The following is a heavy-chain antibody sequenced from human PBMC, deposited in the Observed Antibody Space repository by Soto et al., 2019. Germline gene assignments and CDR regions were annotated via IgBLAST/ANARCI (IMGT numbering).Heavy chain of an antibody. V-gene: IGHV4-30-4*01. CDR2: IFDSGST. J-gene: IGHJ2*01. Sequence: QVQLQESGPGLVKPSETLSLTCTVSGGSISGGVHSWSWIRQPPGTGLEWIGHIFDSGSTYSNPSLKSRLTISVDTSKNQFSLRLSSVTASDTAVYYCAREIMPLTNDWYFDLWGRGTLVTVSS. CDR1: GGSISGGVHS. D-gene: IGHD2-8*01. CDR3: AREIMPLTNDWYFDL.